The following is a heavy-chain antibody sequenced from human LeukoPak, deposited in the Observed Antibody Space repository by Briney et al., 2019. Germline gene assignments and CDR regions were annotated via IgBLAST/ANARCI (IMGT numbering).Heavy chain of an antibody. CDR3: ARDLRSADYGDFQYYFNY. CDR2: ISSGSSYI. J-gene: IGHJ4*02. CDR1: GFAFSSYS. Sequence: GGSLRLSCSASGFAFSSYSMNWVRQAPGKGLDWVSSISSGSSYIYYADSVKGRFTISRDNAKSSLYLQMNSLRAEDTAVYYCARDLRSADYGDFQYYFNYWGQGTLVTVSS. V-gene: IGHV3-21*01. D-gene: IGHD4-17*01.